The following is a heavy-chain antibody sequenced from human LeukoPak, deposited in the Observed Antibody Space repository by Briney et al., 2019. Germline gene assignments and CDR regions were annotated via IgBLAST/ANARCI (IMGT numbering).Heavy chain of an antibody. J-gene: IGHJ4*02. D-gene: IGHD6-13*01. Sequence: GGSLRLSCAASGFTFSSYSMSWVRQAPGKGLEWVSAITSSGGNTYYADSVKGRFTISRDNSKNTMYLQMNSLRAEDTAVYYCAKAFYSSSWYSFDYWGREPWSPSPQ. V-gene: IGHV3-23*01. CDR1: GFTFSSYS. CDR2: ITSSGGNT. CDR3: AKAFYSSSWYSFDY.